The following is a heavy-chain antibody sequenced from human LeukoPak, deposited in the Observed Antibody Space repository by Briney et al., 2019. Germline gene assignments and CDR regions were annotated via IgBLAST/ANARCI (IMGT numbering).Heavy chain of an antibody. CDR3: ARDNEEDEVGCTDY. D-gene: IGHD1-1*01. V-gene: IGHV3-7*01. CDR2: IKQDGSEK. J-gene: IGHJ4*02. Sequence: PGGSLRLSCAASGFTFSSYWMSWVRQAPGKGLEWVANIKQDGSEKYYVDSVKGRFTISRDNAKNSLYLQMNSLRAEDTAVYYCARDNEEDEVGCTDYWGRGTLVTVSS. CDR1: GFTFSSYW.